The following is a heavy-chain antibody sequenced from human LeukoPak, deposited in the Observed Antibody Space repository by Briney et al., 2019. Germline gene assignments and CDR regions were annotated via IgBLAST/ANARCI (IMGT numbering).Heavy chain of an antibody. CDR2: IYYSGNT. CDR3: ARDRVSWHYFDY. CDR1: GVSISSSNSY. D-gene: IGHD5/OR15-5a*01. J-gene: IGHJ4*02. Sequence: PSETLSLTCTVSGVSISSSNSYWGWIRQPPGKGLEWIGSIYYSGNTYYNASLKSQVSISIDTSKNQFSLKVTSVTAADTAMYYCARDRVSWHYFDYWGQGTLLTVSS. V-gene: IGHV4-39*07.